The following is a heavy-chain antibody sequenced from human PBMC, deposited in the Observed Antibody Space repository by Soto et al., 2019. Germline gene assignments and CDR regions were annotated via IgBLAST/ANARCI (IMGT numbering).Heavy chain of an antibody. V-gene: IGHV1-69*02. CDR3: ATLTKNWNFYGLPDY. CDR2: IIPILGIA. CDR1: GGTFSSYT. D-gene: IGHD1-7*01. J-gene: IGHJ4*02. Sequence: ASVKVSCKASGGTFSSYTISWVRQAPGQGLEWMGRIIPILGIANYAQKFQGRVTITADKSTSTAYMELSSLRSEDTAVYYCATLTKNWNFYGLPDYWGQGTLVTVSS.